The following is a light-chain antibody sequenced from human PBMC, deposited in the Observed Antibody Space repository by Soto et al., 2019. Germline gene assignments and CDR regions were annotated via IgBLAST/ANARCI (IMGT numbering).Light chain of an antibody. CDR2: EVS. V-gene: IGLV2-14*01. J-gene: IGLJ2*01. CDR3: TSYRYSMSLVV. CDR1: SIDVGIYNY. Sequence: QSALTQPASVSGSPGQTITITCTGPSIDVGIYNYVSWYQHHPGKAPKLITYEVSNRPSGVSNRFSGSKSGNTASLTISGLQAEDEAVYYCTSYRYSMSLVVLGGGTKLTVL.